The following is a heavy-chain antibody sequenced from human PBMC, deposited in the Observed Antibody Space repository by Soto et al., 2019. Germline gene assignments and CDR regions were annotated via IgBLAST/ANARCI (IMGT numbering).Heavy chain of an antibody. CDR2: IYPGDSDT. V-gene: IGHV5-51*01. Sequence: GESLKISCKGSGYSFTSYWIGWVRQMPGKGLEWMGIIYPGDSDTRYSPSFQGQVTISADKSISTAYLQWSSLKVSDTAMYYCARHGLLDYYDSSGYYPYPEYWRQGTLVTVSS. J-gene: IGHJ4*02. CDR1: GYSFTSYW. CDR3: ARHGLLDYYDSSGYYPYPEY. D-gene: IGHD3-22*01.